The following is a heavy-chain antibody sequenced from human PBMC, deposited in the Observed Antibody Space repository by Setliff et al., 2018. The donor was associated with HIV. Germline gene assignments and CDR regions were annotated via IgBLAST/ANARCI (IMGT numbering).Heavy chain of an antibody. Sequence: ASVKVSCKASGFTFTTSAMQWVRQARGQRLEWIGWIVVGSGNTNYAQKFQERVTITRDMSTSTAYMELSSLRSEDTAVYYCAAGPDYYYYHMDVWGKGTTVTVSS. CDR2: IVVGSGNT. J-gene: IGHJ6*03. CDR3: AAGPDYYYYHMDV. CDR1: GFTFTTSA. V-gene: IGHV1-58*02.